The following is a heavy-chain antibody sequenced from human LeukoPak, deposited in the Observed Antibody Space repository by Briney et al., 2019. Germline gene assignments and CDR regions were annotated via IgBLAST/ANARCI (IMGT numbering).Heavy chain of an antibody. CDR3: ARDRDDSSGPHVFDI. J-gene: IGHJ3*02. CDR1: GFTFSSYE. CDR2: ISSSGSRM. V-gene: IGHV3-48*03. D-gene: IGHD3-22*01. Sequence: GWSLRFSCTATGFTFSSYEMNWVRQAPGKGLEWVSYISSSGSRMYYADSVKGRFTISRDNAKNSLYLQMHSLRAEDTAVYYCARDRDDSSGPHVFDIWGQGTMVTVSS.